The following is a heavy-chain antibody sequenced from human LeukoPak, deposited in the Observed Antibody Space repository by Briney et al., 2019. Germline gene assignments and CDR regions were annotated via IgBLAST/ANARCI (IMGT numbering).Heavy chain of an antibody. Sequence: SVKVSCKASGGTFSSYAISWVRQAPGQGLEWMGGIIPIFGTANYEQKFQGRVTITTDESTSTDYMELSSLRSEDTAVYYCLERRGPRDYWGQGTLVTVSS. CDR2: IIPIFGTA. CDR1: GGTFSSYA. J-gene: IGHJ4*02. CDR3: LERRGPRDY. D-gene: IGHD1-1*01. V-gene: IGHV1-69*05.